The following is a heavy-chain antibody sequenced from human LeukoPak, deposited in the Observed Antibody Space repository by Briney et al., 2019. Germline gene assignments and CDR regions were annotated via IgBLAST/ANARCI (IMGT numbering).Heavy chain of an antibody. CDR2: IYHSGST. J-gene: IGHJ6*02. CDR3: ARHRSYCSGGSCYGMDV. Sequence: SGTLSLTCAVSGGSISSGNWWTWVRQPPGKGLEWIGEIYHSGSTNYNPSLKSRVTISVDTSKNQFSLKLSSVTAADTAVYYCARHRSYCSGGSCYGMDVWGQGTTVTVSS. V-gene: IGHV4-4*02. CDR1: GGSISSGNW. D-gene: IGHD2-15*01.